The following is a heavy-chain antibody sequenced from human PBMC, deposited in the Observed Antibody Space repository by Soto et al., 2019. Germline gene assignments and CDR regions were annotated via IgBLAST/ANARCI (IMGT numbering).Heavy chain of an antibody. CDR3: ARSGEEEQWLVLHYYYGMDV. D-gene: IGHD6-19*01. J-gene: IGHJ6*02. CDR1: GGSISSYY. Sequence: PSETLSLTCTVSGGSISSYYWSWIRQPPGKGLEWIGYIYYSGSTNYNPSLKSRVTISVDTSKNQFSLKLSSVTAADTAVYYCARSGEEEQWLVLHYYYGMDVWGQGTTVTGSS. V-gene: IGHV4-59*01. CDR2: IYYSGST.